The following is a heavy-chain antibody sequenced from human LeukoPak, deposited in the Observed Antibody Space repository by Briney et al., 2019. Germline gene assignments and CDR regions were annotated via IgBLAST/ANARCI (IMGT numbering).Heavy chain of an antibody. Sequence: GGSLGLSCAASGFTFGSSAMSWVSQAPGKGPEWVSTFSRSGPDTYYADSVKGRFTIFRDNSKNTLYLQMNSLRAEDTAVYYCAKGSLGSWYYFDYWGQGTLVTVSS. CDR1: GFTFGSSA. D-gene: IGHD6-13*01. J-gene: IGHJ4*02. V-gene: IGHV3-23*01. CDR2: FSRSGPDT. CDR3: AKGSLGSWYYFDY.